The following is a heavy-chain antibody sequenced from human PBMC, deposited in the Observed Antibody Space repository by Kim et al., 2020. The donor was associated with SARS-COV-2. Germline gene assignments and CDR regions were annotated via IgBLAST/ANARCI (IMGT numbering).Heavy chain of an antibody. J-gene: IGHJ5*02. Sequence: GGSLRLSCAASGFIATNHYLTWVRQAPGKGLEWLSMIHIDGTTYYADSVRGRFTISRDTSENTLYLQMNNLRAEDTAIYFCRRGHWGDTPSWGQGTRVTISS. CDR3: RRGHWGDTPS. CDR1: GFIATNHY. V-gene: IGHV3-53*01. D-gene: IGHD7-27*01. CDR2: IHIDGTT.